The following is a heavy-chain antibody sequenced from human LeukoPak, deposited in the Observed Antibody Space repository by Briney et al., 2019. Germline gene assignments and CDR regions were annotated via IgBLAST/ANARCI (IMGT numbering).Heavy chain of an antibody. D-gene: IGHD6-6*01. Sequence: GAPVKVSCKASGYTFTSYGISWVRQAPGQGLEWMGWISAYNGNTNYAQKLQGRVTMTTDTSTSTAYMELRSLRSDDTAVYYCARDTPIQFSSSSHYYYGMDVWGQGTTVTVSS. CDR1: GYTFTSYG. V-gene: IGHV1-18*01. J-gene: IGHJ6*02. CDR3: ARDTPIQFSSSSHYYYGMDV. CDR2: ISAYNGNT.